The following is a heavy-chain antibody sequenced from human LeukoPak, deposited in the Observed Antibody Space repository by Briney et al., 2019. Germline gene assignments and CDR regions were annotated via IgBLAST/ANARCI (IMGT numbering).Heavy chain of an antibody. CDR2: IIPILGIA. V-gene: IGHV1-69*04. J-gene: IGHJ4*02. CDR3: ARVQDSGIFDY. D-gene: IGHD5-12*01. CDR1: GGTFSSYA. Sequence: SVKVSCKASGGTFSSYAISWVRQAPGQGLEWMGRIIPILGIANYSQKFQGRVTITADKSTSTAYMELSSLRSEDTAVYYCARVQDSGIFDYWGQGTLVTVSS.